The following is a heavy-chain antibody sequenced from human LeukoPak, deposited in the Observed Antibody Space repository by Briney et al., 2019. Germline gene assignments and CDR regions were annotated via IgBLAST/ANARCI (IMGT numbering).Heavy chain of an antibody. Sequence: SETLSLTCTVSGAPISSYYWSWIRQPPGKGLEWIGYISYSGSSNYNPSLKGRVTISADTYKNQVSLTLSSVTAADTAVYYCARHPELYFFDYWGQGTLVTVSS. CDR1: GAPISSYY. CDR3: ARHPELYFFDY. CDR2: ISYSGSS. J-gene: IGHJ4*02. V-gene: IGHV4-59*08. D-gene: IGHD3-10*01.